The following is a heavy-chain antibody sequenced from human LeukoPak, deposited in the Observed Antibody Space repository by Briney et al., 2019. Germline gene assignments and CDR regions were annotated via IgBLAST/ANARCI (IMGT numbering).Heavy chain of an antibody. CDR3: AKDVDNGDYVVY. Sequence: ATVKVSCKASGYTFINNWMHWVRQAPGQGLEWIGLINPTGTGTLYAQKFQGRVTMTRDMSTSTDYMELSSLRSEDTAVYYCAKDVDNGDYVVYWGQGTLVTVSS. J-gene: IGHJ4*02. CDR2: INPTGTGT. V-gene: IGHV1-46*01. D-gene: IGHD4-17*01. CDR1: GYTFINNW.